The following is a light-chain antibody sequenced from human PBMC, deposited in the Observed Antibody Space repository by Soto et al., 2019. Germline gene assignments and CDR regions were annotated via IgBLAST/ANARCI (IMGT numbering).Light chain of an antibody. CDR3: GSYTGSITYV. Sequence: QPVLTQPASVSGSLGQSITISCTGTTSDVGGYNYVSWYQQHPGKAPILMIYEVTNRPSGVSNRFSGSKSGNTASLTISGLQVEDEAEYFCGSYTGSITYVFGTGTKVTVL. J-gene: IGLJ1*01. CDR2: EVT. V-gene: IGLV2-14*01. CDR1: TSDVGGYNY.